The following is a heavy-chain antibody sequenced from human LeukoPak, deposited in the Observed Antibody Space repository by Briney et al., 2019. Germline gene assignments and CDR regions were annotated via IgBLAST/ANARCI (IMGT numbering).Heavy chain of an antibody. CDR1: GYTFTSYD. CDR2: MNPNSGNT. Sequence: ASVKVSCKASGYTFTSYDINWVRQATGQGLEWMGWMNPNSGNTGYAQKFQGRVTMTRNTSISTAYMELSSLRSEDTAVYYCARGGKLAAAGTSYGMDVWGQGTTVTVSS. J-gene: IGHJ6*02. CDR3: ARGGKLAAAGTSYGMDV. V-gene: IGHV1-8*01. D-gene: IGHD6-13*01.